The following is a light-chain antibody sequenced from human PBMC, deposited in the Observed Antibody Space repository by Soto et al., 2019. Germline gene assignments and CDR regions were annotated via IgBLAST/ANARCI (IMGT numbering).Light chain of an antibody. V-gene: IGKV1-33*01. J-gene: IGKJ4*01. CDR1: HDIANY. CDR3: QQCDNLPLT. CDR2: GAS. Sequence: DIQMTQSPSSLSASVGDRVTITCQASHDIANYLNWYQQKPGKAPNLLIYGASNLETGVPSRFSGSGYGTAFTFTISTLQPEDIATYYCQQCDNLPLTFGGGTKVEIK.